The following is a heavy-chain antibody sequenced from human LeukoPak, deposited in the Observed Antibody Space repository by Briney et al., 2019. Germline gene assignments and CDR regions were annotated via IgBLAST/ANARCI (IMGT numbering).Heavy chain of an antibody. J-gene: IGHJ4*02. Sequence: GGSLRLSCAASGFTFSSYSMNWVRQAPGKGLEWASSISSSSSYIYYADSVKGRFTISSDKSKNILFLQMNSLRAEDTALYYCAKGQETESRLDSWGQGTLVTVSS. CDR2: ISSSSSYI. CDR1: GFTFSSYS. V-gene: IGHV3-21*04. D-gene: IGHD1-1*01. CDR3: AKGQETESRLDS.